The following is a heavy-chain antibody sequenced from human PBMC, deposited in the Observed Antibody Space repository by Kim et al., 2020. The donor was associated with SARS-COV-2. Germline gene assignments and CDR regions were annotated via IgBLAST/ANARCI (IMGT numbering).Heavy chain of an antibody. CDR3: AKKVVVVTAPEDY. V-gene: IGHV3-23*01. Sequence: ADAVKGRFTISRDNTKNTLYLQMNSLRAEDTAVYYCAKKVVVVTAPEDYWGQGTLVTVSS. D-gene: IGHD2-21*02. J-gene: IGHJ4*02.